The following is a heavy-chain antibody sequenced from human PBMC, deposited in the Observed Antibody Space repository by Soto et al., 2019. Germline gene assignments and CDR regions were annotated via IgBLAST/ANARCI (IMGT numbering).Heavy chain of an antibody. CDR3: ATVTDGYNTVLQH. V-gene: IGHV1-46*01. Sequence: ASVKVSCKASGYTFTSYYMHWVRQAPGQGLEWMGIINPSGGSTSYAQKLQGRVTMTRDTSTSKVYMELSSLRSEDTAVYYCATVTDGYNTVLQHWRQGNLVTVSS. D-gene: IGHD4-17*01. J-gene: IGHJ1*01. CDR1: GYTFTSYY. CDR2: INPSGGST.